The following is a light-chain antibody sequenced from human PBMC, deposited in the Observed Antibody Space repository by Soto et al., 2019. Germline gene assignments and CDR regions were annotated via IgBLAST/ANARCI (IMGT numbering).Light chain of an antibody. J-gene: IGLJ1*01. CDR1: SSNIGAGYD. V-gene: IGLV1-40*01. Sequence: QSVLTHPPSVSGAPGQRVTISCTGSSSNIGAGYDVHWYQQLPGTAPKLLISDNNTRPSGVPDRFSGSKSGTSASLAITGLQAEDEADYYCQSFDSSLSGSTVFGSGTKVTVL. CDR2: DNN. CDR3: QSFDSSLSGSTV.